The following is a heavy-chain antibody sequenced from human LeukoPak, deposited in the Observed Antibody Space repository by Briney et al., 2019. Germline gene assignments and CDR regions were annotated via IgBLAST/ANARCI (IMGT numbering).Heavy chain of an antibody. CDR1: GFTFSSFA. Sequence: GGSLRLSCAASGFTFSSFALSWVRQGPGKGLEWVSGISGSGGSTYYADSVKGRFTISRDNSNNRLYLQMNSLRAEDTAVYYCAKDKGSGTYPPYWGQGTLVTVSS. CDR3: AKDKGSGTYPPY. D-gene: IGHD1-26*01. J-gene: IGHJ4*02. CDR2: ISGSGGST. V-gene: IGHV3-23*01.